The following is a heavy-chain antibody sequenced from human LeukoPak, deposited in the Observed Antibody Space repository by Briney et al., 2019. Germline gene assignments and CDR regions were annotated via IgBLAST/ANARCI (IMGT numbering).Heavy chain of an antibody. D-gene: IGHD1-26*01. CDR1: GYTFTSYG. V-gene: IGHV1-18*01. CDR3: ARDLEGATFDY. CDR2: ISAYNGNT. J-gene: IGHJ4*02. Sequence: ASVKVSCKASGYTFTSYGISWVRQAPGHRLEGMGWISAYNGNTNYAQKLQGRVTMTTDTSTSTAYMELRSLRSDDTAVYYCARDLEGATFDYWGQGTLVTVSS.